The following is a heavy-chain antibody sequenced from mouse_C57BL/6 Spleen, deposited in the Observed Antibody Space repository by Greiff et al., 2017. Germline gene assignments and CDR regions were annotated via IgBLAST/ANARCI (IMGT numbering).Heavy chain of an antibody. J-gene: IGHJ4*01. CDR2: IYPGDGDT. V-gene: IGHV1-80*01. D-gene: IGHD1-1*01. CDR3: ARSYGSSYGAMDY. Sequence: QVHVKQSGAELVKPGASVKISCKASGYAFSSYWMNWVKQRPGKGLEWIGQIYPGDGDTNYNGKFKGKATLTADKSSSTAYMQLSSLTSEDSAVYFCARSYGSSYGAMDYWGQGTSVTVSS. CDR1: GYAFSSYW.